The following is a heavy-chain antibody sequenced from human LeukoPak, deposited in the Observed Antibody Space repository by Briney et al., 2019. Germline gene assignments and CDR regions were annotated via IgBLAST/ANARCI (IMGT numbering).Heavy chain of an antibody. CDR2: ISGSGGTT. D-gene: IGHD6-19*01. V-gene: IGHV3-23*01. CDR1: GFTFSSYA. CDR3: AKRAVPGNAFFDN. J-gene: IGHJ4*02. Sequence: GPLRPSCAASGFTFSSYAISWVRQAPGKDLEWVSSISGSGGTTYYADSVMGLLTNSRDNSKKTLFMQMNSLRTEDTTVYYCAKRAVPGNAFFDNWGQGTLVTVSS.